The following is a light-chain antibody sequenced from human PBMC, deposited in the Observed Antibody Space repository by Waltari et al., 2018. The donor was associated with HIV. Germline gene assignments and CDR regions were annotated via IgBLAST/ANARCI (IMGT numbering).Light chain of an antibody. CDR2: DVT. J-gene: IGLJ2*01. CDR1: SHDIGTYTF. V-gene: IGLV2-8*01. CDR3: VSYTEKDTFLL. Sequence: QSALTQPPSASGSPGQSVAISCTCSSHDIGTYTFVSWYQHHPGKAPKLIIYDVTRRPPGIPDRFSGTKSGYTASLTVSDLQVEDEADYYCVSYTEKDTFLLFGGGTKLAV.